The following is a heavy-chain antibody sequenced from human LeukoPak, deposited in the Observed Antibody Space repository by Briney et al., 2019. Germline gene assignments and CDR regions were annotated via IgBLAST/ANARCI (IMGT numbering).Heavy chain of an antibody. CDR1: GGSFSGYY. CDR3: ARRSSGYYYVFNWFDP. D-gene: IGHD3-22*01. J-gene: IGHJ5*02. Sequence: SETLSLTCAVYGGSFSGYYWSWLRQPPGKGLEWIGEINHSGSTNYNPSLKSRVTISVDTSKNQFSLKLSSVTAADTAVYYCARRSSGYYYVFNWFDPWGQGTLVTVSS. V-gene: IGHV4-34*01. CDR2: INHSGST.